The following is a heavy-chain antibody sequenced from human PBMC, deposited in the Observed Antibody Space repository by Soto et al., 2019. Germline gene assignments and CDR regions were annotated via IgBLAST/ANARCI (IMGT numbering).Heavy chain of an antibody. CDR1: GFTFSSYG. CDR2: IWYDGSNK. J-gene: IGHJ3*02. Sequence: GGSLRLSCAASGFTFSSYGMHWVRQAPGKGLEWVAVIWYDGSNKYYADSVKGRFTISRDNSKNTLYLQMNSLRAEDTAVYYCARDPTVLRYFDIWGQETMVTVSS. D-gene: IGHD3-9*01. CDR3: ARDPTVLRYFDI. V-gene: IGHV3-33*01.